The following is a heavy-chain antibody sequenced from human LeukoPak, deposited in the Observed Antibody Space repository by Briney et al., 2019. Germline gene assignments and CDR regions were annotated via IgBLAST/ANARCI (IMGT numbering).Heavy chain of an antibody. D-gene: IGHD3-22*01. CDR2: ISAYNGNT. CDR1: GYTFTSYG. J-gene: IGHJ3*02. CDR3: ARDRYDSSGYYYLDAFDI. Sequence: ASVKVSCKSSGYTFTSYGIIWVRQAPGQGLEWMGWISAYNGNTNYAQKLQGRVTMTTDTSTSTAYMELRSLRSDDTAVYYCARDRYDSSGYYYLDAFDIWGQGTMVTVSS. V-gene: IGHV1-18*01.